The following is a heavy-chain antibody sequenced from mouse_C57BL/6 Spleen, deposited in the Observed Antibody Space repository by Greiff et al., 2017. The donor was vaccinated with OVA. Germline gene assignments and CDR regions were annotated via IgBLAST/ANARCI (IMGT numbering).Heavy chain of an antibody. CDR1: GYTFTSYW. Sequence: QVQLQQPGAELVRPGSSVKLSCKASGYTFTSYWMHWVKQRPIQGLEWIGNIDPSDSETHYNQKFKDKATLTVDKSSSTAYMPLSSLTSEVSAVYSCARSDGSAWFAYWGQGTLVTVSA. V-gene: IGHV1-52*01. CDR2: IDPSDSET. J-gene: IGHJ3*01. CDR3: ARSDGSAWFAY. D-gene: IGHD2-3*01.